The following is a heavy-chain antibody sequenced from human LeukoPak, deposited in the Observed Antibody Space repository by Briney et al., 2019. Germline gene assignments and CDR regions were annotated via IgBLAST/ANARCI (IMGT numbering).Heavy chain of an antibody. V-gene: IGHV3-23*01. J-gene: IGHJ4*02. Sequence: PGGSLRLSCVASGFTFSDYYMDWVRQAPGKGLEWVSAISGSGGSTYYADSVKGRFTISRDNSKNTLYLQMNSLRAEDTAVYYCAKGRLAHDYWGQGTLVTVSS. D-gene: IGHD3-10*01. CDR3: AKGRLAHDY. CDR2: ISGSGGST. CDR1: GFTFSDYY.